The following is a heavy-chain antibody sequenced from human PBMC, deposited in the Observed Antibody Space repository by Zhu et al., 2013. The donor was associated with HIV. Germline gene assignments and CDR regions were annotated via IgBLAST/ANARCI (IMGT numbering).Heavy chain of an antibody. CDR3: ARGGDCSGGSCYNNWFDP. J-gene: IGHJ5*02. CDR1: GGTFSSYA. Sequence: QVQLVQSGAEVKKPGSSVKVSCKASGGTFSSYAISWVRQAPGQGLEWMGGIIPIFGTANYAQKFQGRVTIAADKSTSTAYMELSSLRSEDTAVYYCARGGDCSGGSCYNNWFDPWGQGTLVTVSS. CDR2: IIPIFGTA. D-gene: IGHD2-15*01. V-gene: IGHV1-69*06.